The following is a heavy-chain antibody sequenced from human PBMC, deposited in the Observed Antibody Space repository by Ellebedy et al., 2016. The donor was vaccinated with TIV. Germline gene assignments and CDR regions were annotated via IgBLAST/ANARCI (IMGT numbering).Heavy chain of an antibody. Sequence: GESLKISCAASGFTFSNAWMSWVRQAPGKGLEWVANIKQDGSEKYYVDSVKGRFTISRDNAKNSLYLQMNSLRAEDTAVYYCSSSGRRAFDIWGQGTMVTVSS. D-gene: IGHD6-19*01. CDR1: GFTFSNAW. CDR2: IKQDGSEK. V-gene: IGHV3-7*01. CDR3: SSSGRRAFDI. J-gene: IGHJ3*02.